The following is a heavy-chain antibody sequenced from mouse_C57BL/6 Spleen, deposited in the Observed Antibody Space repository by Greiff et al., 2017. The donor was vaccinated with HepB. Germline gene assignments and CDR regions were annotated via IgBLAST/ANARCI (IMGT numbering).Heavy chain of an antibody. Sequence: EVHLVESGGGLVKPGGSLKLSCAASGFTFSSYTMSWVRQTPEKRLEWVATISGGGGNTYYPDSVKGRFTISRDNAKNTLYLQMSSLRSEDTALYYCARPYYYGSSPWFAYWGQGTLVTVSA. V-gene: IGHV5-9*01. CDR1: GFTFSSYT. D-gene: IGHD1-1*01. CDR3: ARPYYYGSSPWFAY. J-gene: IGHJ3*01. CDR2: ISGGGGNT.